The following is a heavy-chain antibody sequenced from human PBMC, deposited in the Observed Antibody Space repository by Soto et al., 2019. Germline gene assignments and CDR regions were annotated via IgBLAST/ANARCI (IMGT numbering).Heavy chain of an antibody. CDR1: GFTFSSYA. CDR2: ISYDGSNK. Sequence: QPGGSLRLSCAASGFTFSSYAMHWVRQAPGKGLEWVAVISYDGSNKYYADSVKGRFTISRDNSKNTLYLQMNSLRAEDTAVYYCARDPRRDGYNVYWFDPWGQGTLVTVSS. CDR3: ARDPRRDGYNVYWFDP. V-gene: IGHV3-30-3*01. D-gene: IGHD5-12*01. J-gene: IGHJ5*02.